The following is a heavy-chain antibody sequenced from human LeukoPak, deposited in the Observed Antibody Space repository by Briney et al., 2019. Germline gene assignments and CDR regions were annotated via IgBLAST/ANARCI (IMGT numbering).Heavy chain of an antibody. D-gene: IGHD5-18*01. Sequence: GGSLRLSCAASGFTFSSYGMSWVRQAPGKGLEWVSAISGSGGSTYYADSVKGRFTISRDNSKNTLYLQMNSLRAEDTAVYYCAKDLQLWLPRYYFDYWGQGTLVTVSS. CDR3: AKDLQLWLPRYYFDY. CDR1: GFTFSSYG. J-gene: IGHJ4*02. V-gene: IGHV3-23*01. CDR2: ISGSGGST.